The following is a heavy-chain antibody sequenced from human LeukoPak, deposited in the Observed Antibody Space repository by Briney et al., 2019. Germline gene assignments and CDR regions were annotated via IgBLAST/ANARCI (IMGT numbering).Heavy chain of an antibody. V-gene: IGHV4-31*03. CDR2: GSDVGGT. CDR3: AQNGQSGFSFDP. D-gene: IGHD2-8*01. CDR1: GGSISSGGYY. J-gene: IGHJ5*02. Sequence: PSETLSLTCTVSGGSISSGGYYWSWIRQHPGKGLEWIGEGSDVGGTKYNPSLKSRVTISADTSKNQFSLKLSSVTAADTAVYYCAQNGQSGFSFDPWGQGTLVTVSS.